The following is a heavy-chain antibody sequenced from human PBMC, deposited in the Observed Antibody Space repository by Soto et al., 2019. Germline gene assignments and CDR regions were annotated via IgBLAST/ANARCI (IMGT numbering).Heavy chain of an antibody. J-gene: IGHJ4*02. CDR1: GASINSYY. Sequence: QVQLQESGPGLVKPSETLSLTCTVSGASINSYYWSWIRQPPGKGLEWIGHIYYSGRTNYSPSLKSRVTMSVDTSRNQFSLKLSSVTAADTAVYYCAASRGYCSGVSCYAWVFDSWGQGTLVTVSS. CDR2: IYYSGRT. V-gene: IGHV4-59*01. CDR3: AASRGYCSGVSCYAWVFDS. D-gene: IGHD2-15*01.